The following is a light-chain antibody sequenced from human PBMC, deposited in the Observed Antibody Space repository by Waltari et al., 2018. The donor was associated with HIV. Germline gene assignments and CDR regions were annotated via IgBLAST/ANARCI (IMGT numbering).Light chain of an antibody. CDR1: RNNVVSDDL. CDR2: EVT. J-gene: IGLJ1*01. V-gene: IGLV2-23*02. CDR3: CSCPRSGIRYV. Sequence: QSALTQPPSVSGSPGQSNTISCPRTRNNVVSDDLVSSYQQHPGEAPKLSIYEVTKRPSGVSNRFSGSKSGNTASLTISGLQAEDEADYYCCSCPRSGIRYVFGTGTKVTVL.